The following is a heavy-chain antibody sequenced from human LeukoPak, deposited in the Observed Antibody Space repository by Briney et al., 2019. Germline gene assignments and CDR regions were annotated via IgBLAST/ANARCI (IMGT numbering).Heavy chain of an antibody. CDR1: GFTFDDYA. V-gene: IGHV3-9*01. J-gene: IGHJ4*02. CDR2: ISWNSGSI. CDR3: AKDKIAAAAGSNDLRPGYFDY. D-gene: IGHD6-13*01. Sequence: TGGSLRLSCAASGFTFDDYAMHWVRQAPGKGLEWVSGISWNSGSIGYADSVKGRFTISRDNAKNSLYLQMNSLRAEDTALYYCAKDKIAAAAGSNDLRPGYFDYWGQGTLVTVSS.